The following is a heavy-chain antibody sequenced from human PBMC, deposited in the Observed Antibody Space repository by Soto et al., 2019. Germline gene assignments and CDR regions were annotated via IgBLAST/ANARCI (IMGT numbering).Heavy chain of an antibody. D-gene: IGHD2-2*01. J-gene: IGHJ4*02. V-gene: IGHV5-51*01. CDR2: IYPGDTDT. CDR3: AKHEGYCSSTTCSNFDY. CDR1: GFTFTSYW. Sequence: GESLKISCKASGFTFTSYWIAWVRQMPGKGLEWMGIIYPGDTDTSYSPSFQGQVTISADKSINTAYLQWSSLKASDTAMYYCAKHEGYCSSTTCSNFDYWGQGTLVTVSS.